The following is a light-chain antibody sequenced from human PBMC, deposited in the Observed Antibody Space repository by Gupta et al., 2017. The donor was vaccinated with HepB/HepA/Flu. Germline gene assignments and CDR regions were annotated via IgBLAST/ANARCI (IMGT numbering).Light chain of an antibody. Sequence: DIVMTQSPATLSVSPGERATLSCRASQSVSRNLAWYQQKPGQAPRLLIYGASNTATGIPARFSGSGSGTEFTLTISSLQSEDFAVYYCQQYNNWPLTFGQGTKVEIK. CDR3: QQYNNWPLT. V-gene: IGKV3-15*01. CDR1: QSVSRN. CDR2: GAS. J-gene: IGKJ1*01.